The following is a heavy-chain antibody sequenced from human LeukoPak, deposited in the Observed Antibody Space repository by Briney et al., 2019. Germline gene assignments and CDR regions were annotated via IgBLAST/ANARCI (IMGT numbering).Heavy chain of an antibody. CDR1: GGSISSSSYY. Sequence: SETLSLTCTVSGGSISSSSYYWGWIRQPPGKGLEWIGSIYYSGSTYYNPSLKSRVTISVDTSKSQFSLKLSSVTAADTAVYYCASFKVGGPAFDNWGQGNLVTVSS. CDR3: ASFKVGGPAFDN. D-gene: IGHD1-26*01. J-gene: IGHJ4*02. V-gene: IGHV4-39*01. CDR2: IYYSGST.